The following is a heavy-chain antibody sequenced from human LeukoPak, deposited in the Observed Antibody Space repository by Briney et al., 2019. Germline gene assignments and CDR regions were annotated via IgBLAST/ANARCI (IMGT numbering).Heavy chain of an antibody. D-gene: IGHD6-13*01. J-gene: IGHJ6*02. Sequence: ASVKVSCKASGYTFTSYDINWVRQATGQGLEWMGWMNPNSGNTGYAQKFQGRVTMTRNTSISTAYMELSSLRSEDTAVYYCARGFPIAAAGTILYYYGMDVWGQGTTVTVSS. CDR1: GYTFTSYD. CDR2: MNPNSGNT. CDR3: ARGFPIAAAGTILYYYGMDV. V-gene: IGHV1-8*01.